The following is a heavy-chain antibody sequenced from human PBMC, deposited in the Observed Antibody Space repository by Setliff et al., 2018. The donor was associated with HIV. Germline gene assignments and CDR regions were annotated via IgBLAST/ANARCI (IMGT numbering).Heavy chain of an antibody. J-gene: IGHJ4*02. Sequence: PGGSLRLSCAASGFTFKDVWMAWVRQAPGKGLEWVGRIRTKANSYATAYGAAVKGRFTISRDDSKNTAYLQMNSLKTEDTAVYYCTKVGYCSSASCYASDYWGQGTLVTVSS. D-gene: IGHD2-2*01. CDR3: TKVGYCSSASCYASDY. CDR1: GFTFKDVW. CDR2: IRTKANSYAT. V-gene: IGHV3-73*01.